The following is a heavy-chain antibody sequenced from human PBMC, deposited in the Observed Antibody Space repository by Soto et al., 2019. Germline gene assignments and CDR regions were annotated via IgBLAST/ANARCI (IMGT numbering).Heavy chain of an antibody. D-gene: IGHD2-15*01. CDR1: GFTFSSYA. CDR2: ISGSGGST. J-gene: IGHJ4*02. V-gene: IGHV3-23*01. Sequence: GGSLRLSCAASGFTFSSYAMSWVRQAPGKGLEWVSAISGSGGSTYYADSVKGRFTISRDNSKNTLYLQMNSLRAEDSAVYYCAKDEWVAATIMIFDYWGQGTLVTVSS. CDR3: AKDEWVAATIMIFDY.